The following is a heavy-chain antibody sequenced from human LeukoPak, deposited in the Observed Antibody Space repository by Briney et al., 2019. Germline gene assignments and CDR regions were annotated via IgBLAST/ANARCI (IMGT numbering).Heavy chain of an antibody. J-gene: IGHJ3*02. Sequence: TSSETLSLTCVVYGGSFSICYWSWIRQPPGKGLEWIGEINHSGSTNYNSSLKSRVTISVDTSKNQFSLKLSSVTAADTAVYYWARHGYSPVGFDIWGQGTVVTVSS. CDR3: ARHGYSPVGFDI. D-gene: IGHD5-18*01. CDR1: GGSFSICY. CDR2: INHSGST. V-gene: IGHV4-34*01.